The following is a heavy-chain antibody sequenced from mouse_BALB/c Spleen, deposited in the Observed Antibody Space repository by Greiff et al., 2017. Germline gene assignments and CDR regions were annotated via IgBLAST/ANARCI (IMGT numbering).Heavy chain of an antibody. Sequence: EVKLEESGGGLVQPGGSRKLSCAASGFTFSSFGMHWVRQAPEKGLEWVAYISSGSSTIYYADTVKGRFTISRDNPKNTLFLQMTSLRSEDTAMYYCARSMITTDPWFAYWGQGTLVTVSA. J-gene: IGHJ3*01. CDR2: ISSGSSTI. CDR3: ARSMITTDPWFAY. CDR1: GFTFSSFG. V-gene: IGHV5-17*02. D-gene: IGHD2-4*01.